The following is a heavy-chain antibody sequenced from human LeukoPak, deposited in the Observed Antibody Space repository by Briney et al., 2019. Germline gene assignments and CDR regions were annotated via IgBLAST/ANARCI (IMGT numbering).Heavy chain of an antibody. CDR1: GFTFSSYG. CDR3: VRDLFVRRGGYFDY. D-gene: IGHD2-15*01. CDR2: ISYDGSNK. Sequence: PGGSLRFSCAASGFTFSSYGMHWVRQAPGKGLEWVAVISYDGSNKYYADSVKGRFTISRDNSQNTLYLQLNSLRAEDTAVYYCVRDLFVRRGGYFDYWGQGTLVTVSS. V-gene: IGHV3-30*03. J-gene: IGHJ4*02.